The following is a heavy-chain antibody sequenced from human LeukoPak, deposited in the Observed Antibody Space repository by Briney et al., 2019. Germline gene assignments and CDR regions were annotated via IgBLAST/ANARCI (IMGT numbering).Heavy chain of an antibody. CDR3: ARDQTKLGANDNWFAP. V-gene: IGHV4-4*07. D-gene: IGHD1-26*01. CDR1: GASISTYY. Sequence: PSETLSLTCTVSGASISTYYWSWIRQPAGKGLEWIGRIYTSGSTSYNPSLNSRVTMSVDTSKNQLSLKLTSVTAADTAVYFCARDQTKLGANDNWFAPWGQGTLVTVSS. CDR2: IYTSGST. J-gene: IGHJ5*02.